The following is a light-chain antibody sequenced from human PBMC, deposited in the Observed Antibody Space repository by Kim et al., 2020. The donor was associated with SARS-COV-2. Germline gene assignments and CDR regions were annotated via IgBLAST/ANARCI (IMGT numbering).Light chain of an antibody. J-gene: IGKJ1*01. Sequence: DVVLTQSPLSLAVTLGQSASISCRSSEDLLHSDTTTYLSWFHQRPGQSPRRLIYRVSKRDSGVPDRFSGSGSGTAFTLKISRVEAEDVGVYYCMQGTDWPPAFGQGTKVDIK. CDR3: MQGTDWPPA. CDR1: EDLLHSDTTTY. V-gene: IGKV2-30*02. CDR2: RVS.